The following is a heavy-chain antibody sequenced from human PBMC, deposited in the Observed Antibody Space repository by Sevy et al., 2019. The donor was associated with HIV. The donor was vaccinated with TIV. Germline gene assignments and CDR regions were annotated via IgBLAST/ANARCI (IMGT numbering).Heavy chain of an antibody. Sequence: ASVKVSCKASGYTFTSYYMHWVRQAPGQGLEWMGIINPSGGSTSYAQKFQGRVTMTRDTSTSTVYMELSSLRSEDTAVYYCARAGMVYVYYYYYGMDVWGQGTTVTVSS. CDR1: GYTFTSYY. D-gene: IGHD2-8*01. J-gene: IGHJ6*02. CDR2: INPSGGST. CDR3: ARAGMVYVYYYYYGMDV. V-gene: IGHV1-46*01.